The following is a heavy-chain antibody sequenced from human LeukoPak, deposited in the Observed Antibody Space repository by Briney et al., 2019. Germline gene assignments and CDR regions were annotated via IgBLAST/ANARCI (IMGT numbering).Heavy chain of an antibody. Sequence: PGGSLILSCEGSGFTFISYAMNWVRQAPGKGLEWVAVISYDGRNKFYGESVKGRFTISRDNSKNTLYLQMSSLRSEDTAVYYCARGYSGYDDAFDKWGQGTMVTVSS. CDR3: ARGYSGYDDAFDK. V-gene: IGHV3-30*03. CDR1: GFTFISYA. J-gene: IGHJ3*02. D-gene: IGHD5-12*01. CDR2: ISYDGRNK.